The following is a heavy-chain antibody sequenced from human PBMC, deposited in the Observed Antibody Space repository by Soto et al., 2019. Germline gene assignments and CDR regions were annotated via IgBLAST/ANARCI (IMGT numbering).Heavy chain of an antibody. J-gene: IGHJ6*02. Sequence: ASVKVSCKASGYSFPSYYMHWVRQAPGKGLEWMGGFDPEDGETIYAQKFQGRVTMTEDTSTDTAYMELSSLRSEDTAVYYCATDQRVPSNYSYGMDVWGQGTTVTVSS. CDR2: FDPEDGET. D-gene: IGHD1-1*01. V-gene: IGHV1-24*01. CDR3: ATDQRVPSNYSYGMDV. CDR1: GYSFPSYY.